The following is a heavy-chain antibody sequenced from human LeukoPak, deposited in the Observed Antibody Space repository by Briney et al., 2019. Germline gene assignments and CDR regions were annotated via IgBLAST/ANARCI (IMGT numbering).Heavy chain of an antibody. V-gene: IGHV1-8*01. D-gene: IGHD2-2*02. CDR1: GYTFTSYD. CDR3: ARYLCSSTSCYRDAFDI. CDR2: MNPNSGNT. J-gene: IGHJ3*02. Sequence: GASVKVSCKASGYTFTSYDINWVRQATGQGLEWVGWMNPNSGNTGYAQKFQGRVTMTRNTSISTAYMELSSLRSEDTAVYYCARYLCSSTSCYRDAFDIWGQGTMVTVSS.